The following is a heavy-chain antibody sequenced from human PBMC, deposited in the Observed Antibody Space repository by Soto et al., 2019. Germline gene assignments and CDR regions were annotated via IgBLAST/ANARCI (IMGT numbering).Heavy chain of an antibody. CDR3: ARDYYDSSGYLAFLDY. J-gene: IGHJ4*02. CDR1: GFIFNEAA. CDR2: IRSRANNYAT. Sequence: GGSLRLCCAACGFIFNEAAMHWVRQASGKGLEWVGRIRSRANNYATAYAASVKGRFTISRDNAKNSLYLQMNSLRAEDTAVYYCARDYYDSSGYLAFLDYWGQGTLVTVSS. D-gene: IGHD3-22*01. V-gene: IGHV3-73*01.